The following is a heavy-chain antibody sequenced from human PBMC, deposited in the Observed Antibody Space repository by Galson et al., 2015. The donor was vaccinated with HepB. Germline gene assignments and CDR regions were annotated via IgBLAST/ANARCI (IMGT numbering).Heavy chain of an antibody. CDR2: IIPILGIA. Sequence: SVKVSCKASGGTFSSYAISWVRQAPGQGLEWMGRIIPILGIANYAQKFQGRVTITADKSTSTAYMELSSLRSEDTAVYYCASLDCSGGSCYYYGMDVWGQGTTVTVSS. V-gene: IGHV1-69*04. D-gene: IGHD2-15*01. CDR1: GGTFSSYA. CDR3: ASLDCSGGSCYYYGMDV. J-gene: IGHJ6*02.